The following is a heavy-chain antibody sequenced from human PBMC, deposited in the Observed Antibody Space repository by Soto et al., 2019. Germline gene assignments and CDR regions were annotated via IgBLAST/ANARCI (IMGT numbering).Heavy chain of an antibody. Sequence: SETLSLTCTVSGDSISSGGYYWGWIRQPPGKGLEWIGSIYFNGNTYYNPSLKSRVTISRDTSRNQFSLRLISVTAADTAVYYCARERPDGARLDPWGQGTLVNVS. CDR2: IYFNGNT. J-gene: IGHJ5*02. V-gene: IGHV4-39*02. D-gene: IGHD6-6*01. CDR3: ARERPDGARLDP. CDR1: GDSISSGGYY.